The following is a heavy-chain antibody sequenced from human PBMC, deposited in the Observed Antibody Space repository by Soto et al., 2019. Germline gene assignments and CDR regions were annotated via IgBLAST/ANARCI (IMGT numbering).Heavy chain of an antibody. CDR1: GYTFASYG. CDR2: ISAYNGNT. Sequence: ASVKVSCKASGYTFASYGISWVRQAPGQGLEWMGWISAYNGNTNYAQKLQGRVTMTTDTFTRTAYMEVRSLRSDDTAVYYCARGGTCSSTSCPTYFSFGMEVWGQGTTVTVSS. CDR3: ARGGTCSSTSCPTYFSFGMEV. D-gene: IGHD2-2*01. V-gene: IGHV1-18*01. J-gene: IGHJ6*02.